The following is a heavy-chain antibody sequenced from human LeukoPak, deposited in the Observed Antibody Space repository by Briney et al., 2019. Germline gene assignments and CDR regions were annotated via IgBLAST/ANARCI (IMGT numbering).Heavy chain of an antibody. V-gene: IGHV5-51*01. J-gene: IGHJ4*02. D-gene: IGHD3-9*01. CDR2: IYPGDSDT. CDR3: ARQSDILTGYIDY. Sequence: GESLKISCKGSGYSFTSYWIGWVRQMPGKGLERMGIIYPGDSDTRYSPSFQGQVTISADKSISTAYLQWSSLKASDTAMYYCARQSDILTGYIDYWGQGTLVTVSS. CDR1: GYSFTSYW.